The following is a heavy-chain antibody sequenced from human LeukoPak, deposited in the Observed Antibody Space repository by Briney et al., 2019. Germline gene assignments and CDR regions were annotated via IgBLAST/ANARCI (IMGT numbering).Heavy chain of an antibody. J-gene: IGHJ5*02. CDR2: IYYSGST. CDR1: GGSISSYY. CDR3: ARVLSLRYSSSWYPWFDP. D-gene: IGHD6-13*01. V-gene: IGHV4-59*01. Sequence: SETLSLTCTVSGGSISSYYWSWIRQPPGKGLEWIGYIYYSGSTNYNPSLKSRVTVSVDTSKNQFSLELSSVTAADTAVYYCARVLSLRYSSSWYPWFDPWGQGTLVTVSS.